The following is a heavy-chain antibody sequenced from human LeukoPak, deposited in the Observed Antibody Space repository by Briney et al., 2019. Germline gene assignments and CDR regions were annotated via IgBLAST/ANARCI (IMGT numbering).Heavy chain of an antibody. CDR1: GFTFSSYA. J-gene: IGHJ4*02. Sequence: GGSLRLSCAASGFTFSSYAMSWVRQAPGKGLVWVSSISNSGGRTFYTDSVKGRFTISRDNSKITLYRQMNSLRAEDTAVYYCAVRYSYGSENFDYWGQGTLVTVSS. V-gene: IGHV3-23*01. CDR2: ISNSGGRT. D-gene: IGHD5-18*01. CDR3: AVRYSYGSENFDY.